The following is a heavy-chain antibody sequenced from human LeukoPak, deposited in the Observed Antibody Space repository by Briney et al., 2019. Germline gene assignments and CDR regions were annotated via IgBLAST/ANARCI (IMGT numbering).Heavy chain of an antibody. D-gene: IGHD6-19*01. J-gene: IGHJ4*02. Sequence: PSETLSLTCTVSGGSLNSYYWSWIRQPPGEGLEWLGYMYYSGSTNYNPSLKSRVTMSVDTSKSQFSLRLTSVTAADTAVYYCARHKGGWSIDYWGQGTLVTVSS. CDR2: MYYSGST. V-gene: IGHV4-59*08. CDR3: ARHKGGWSIDY. CDR1: GGSLNSYY.